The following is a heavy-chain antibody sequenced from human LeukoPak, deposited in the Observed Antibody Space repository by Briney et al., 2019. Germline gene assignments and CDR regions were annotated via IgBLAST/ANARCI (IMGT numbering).Heavy chain of an antibody. Sequence: SETLSLTCTVSGGSISSGNCYWTWIRQPAGKGLEWIGRIYTSGSTDYNPSLKSRVTISVDTSKNQFSLRLTSVTAADTAVYYCARDLDTTVTMKGMDVWGKGTTVTVSS. D-gene: IGHD4-17*01. CDR2: IYTSGST. J-gene: IGHJ6*04. CDR1: GGSISSGNCY. V-gene: IGHV4-61*02. CDR3: ARDLDTTVTMKGMDV.